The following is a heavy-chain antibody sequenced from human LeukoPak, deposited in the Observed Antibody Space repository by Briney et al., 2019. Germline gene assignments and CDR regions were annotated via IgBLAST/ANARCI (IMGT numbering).Heavy chain of an antibody. V-gene: IGHV1-46*01. CDR3: ARRGYSYGYSYFDY. CDR1: GYTFTTYD. CDR2: ITPSGGST. J-gene: IGHJ4*02. Sequence: ASVKVSCKASGYTFTTYDMHWVRQAPGQGLEWMGIITPSGGSTTYAQKFQGRVTMTRDTSTSTVYMGLSSLRSEDTAVYYCARRGYSYGYSYFDYWGQGTLVTVSS. D-gene: IGHD5-18*01.